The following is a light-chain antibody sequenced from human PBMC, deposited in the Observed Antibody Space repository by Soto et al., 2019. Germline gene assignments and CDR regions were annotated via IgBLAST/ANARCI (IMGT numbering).Light chain of an antibody. Sequence: QSVLTQPASVSGSPGQSITISCTGTASDVGGYNSVSWYQHHPGTAPKLLIYDVRYRPSGVSDRFSGSQSANTASLTISGLQTGDEAEYYCCSYTTSTTYVFGTGTRSPS. CDR3: CSYTTSTTYV. V-gene: IGLV2-14*01. CDR2: DVR. CDR1: ASDVGGYNS. J-gene: IGLJ1*01.